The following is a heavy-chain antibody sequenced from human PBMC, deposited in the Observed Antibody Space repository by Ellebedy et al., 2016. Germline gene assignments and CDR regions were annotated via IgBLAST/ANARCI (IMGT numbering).Heavy chain of an antibody. CDR1: GFTFSSYG. V-gene: IGHV3-30*18. Sequence: GESLKISXAASGFTFSSYGMHWVRQAPGKGLEWVAVISYDGSNKYYADSVKGRFTISRDNSKNTLYLQMNSLRAEDTAVYYCAKGPRLIAAAGTVDYWGQGTLVTVSS. CDR3: AKGPRLIAAAGTVDY. J-gene: IGHJ4*02. D-gene: IGHD6-13*01. CDR2: ISYDGSNK.